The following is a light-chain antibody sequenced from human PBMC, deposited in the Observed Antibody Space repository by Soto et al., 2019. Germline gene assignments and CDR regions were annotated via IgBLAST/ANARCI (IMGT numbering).Light chain of an antibody. CDR3: QQLNSLIT. Sequence: DIQLTQSPSFLSASVGDRVTITCRASQGISSYLAWYQQKPGKAPKLLIYAASTLQSGVPSRFSGSGSGTEFPLTISSLQPEDFATYYCQQLNSLITFGQGTRLEIK. CDR2: AAS. V-gene: IGKV1-9*01. J-gene: IGKJ5*01. CDR1: QGISSY.